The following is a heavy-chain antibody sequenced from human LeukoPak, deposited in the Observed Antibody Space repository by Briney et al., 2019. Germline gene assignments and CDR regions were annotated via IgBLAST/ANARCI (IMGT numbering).Heavy chain of an antibody. V-gene: IGHV3-74*01. CDR2: INGDGSRT. D-gene: IGHD2-2*01. CDR3: ARDRGSTEFDC. Sequence: GGSLRLSCGASGFTFSNHWMHWVRQVPGKGLVWVSRINGDGSRTSYADSVKGRFTISRDNAKNTVYLQMNSLRAEDTALYYCARDRGSTEFDCWGQGTLVTVSS. J-gene: IGHJ4*02. CDR1: GFTFSNHW.